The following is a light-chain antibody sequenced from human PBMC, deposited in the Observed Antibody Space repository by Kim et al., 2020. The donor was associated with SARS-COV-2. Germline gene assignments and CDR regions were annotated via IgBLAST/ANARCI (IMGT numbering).Light chain of an antibody. CDR1: SSDVGGYNY. Sequence: QSATISCTGNSSDVGGYNYVSWYQQNPGKAPKLMIYDVSKRPSGVPDRFSGSKSGNTASLTISGLQAEDEADYYCCSYAGSYTFVVFGGGTQLTVL. CDR2: DVS. J-gene: IGLJ2*01. V-gene: IGLV2-11*01. CDR3: CSYAGSYTFVV.